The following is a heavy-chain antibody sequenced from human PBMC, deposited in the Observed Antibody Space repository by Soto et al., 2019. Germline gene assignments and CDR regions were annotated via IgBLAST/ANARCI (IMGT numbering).Heavy chain of an antibody. V-gene: IGHV3-15*01. CDR2: IKSKTDGGTT. J-gene: IGHJ4*02. CDR3: TTERIQLWLLH. Sequence: EVQLVESGGGLVKPGGSLRLSCAASGFTFSNAWMSWVRQAPGKGLEWVGRIKSKTDGGTTDYAAPVKGRFTISRDDSKNTLYLQMNSLKTEDTAEYYCTTERIQLWLLHWGQGTLVTVSS. D-gene: IGHD5-18*01. CDR1: GFTFSNAW.